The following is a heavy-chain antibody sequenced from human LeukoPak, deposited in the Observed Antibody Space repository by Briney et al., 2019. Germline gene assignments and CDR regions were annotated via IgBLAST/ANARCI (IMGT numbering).Heavy chain of an antibody. CDR1: GFTISSHW. V-gene: IGHV3-7*01. Sequence: PGGSLRLSCAASGFTISSHWMSWVRQVPGKGLESVAHIKHDESETYYVDTVRGRFIISRDNAKNSLYLQMNSLRVEDTAVYHCARGPTDFDASDIWGHGTLVTVPS. CDR2: IKHDESET. CDR3: ARGPTDFDASDI. J-gene: IGHJ3*02.